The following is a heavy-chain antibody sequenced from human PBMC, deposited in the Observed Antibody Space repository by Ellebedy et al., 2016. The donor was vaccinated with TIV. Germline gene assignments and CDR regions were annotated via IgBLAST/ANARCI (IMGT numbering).Heavy chain of an antibody. D-gene: IGHD3-10*01. CDR1: GFTFSSYS. CDR3: AREMTMVRGNLAFDI. CDR2: ISSSSSTI. Sequence: PGGSLRLSCAASGFTFSSYSMNWVRQAPGKGLEWLSYISSSSSTIFYADSVKGRFTISRDNAKNSLYLQMNSLRAEDTAVYYCAREMTMVRGNLAFDIWGQGTLVIVSS. V-gene: IGHV3-48*01. J-gene: IGHJ3*02.